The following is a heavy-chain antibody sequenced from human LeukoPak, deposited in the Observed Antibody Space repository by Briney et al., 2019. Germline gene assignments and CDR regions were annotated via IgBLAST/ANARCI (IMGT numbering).Heavy chain of an antibody. CDR2: INPNSGGT. D-gene: IGHD3-22*01. CDR3: ARDYYDSSGYFY. J-gene: IGHJ4*02. Sequence: ASVKVSCKASGYTFTGYYMHWVRQAPGQGLEWMGWINPNSGGTNYAQKFQGRVTMTRDTSISTAYMELSRLRSDDTAAYYCARDYYDSSGYFYWGQGTLVTVSS. V-gene: IGHV1-2*02. CDR1: GYTFTGYY.